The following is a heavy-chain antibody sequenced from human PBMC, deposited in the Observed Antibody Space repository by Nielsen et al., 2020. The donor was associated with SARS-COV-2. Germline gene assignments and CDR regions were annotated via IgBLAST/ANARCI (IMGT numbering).Heavy chain of an antibody. J-gene: IGHJ4*02. D-gene: IGHD5-18*01. Sequence: LSCAVYGGSFSGYYWSWIRQPPGKGLEWIGEINHSGSTNYNPSLKSRVTISVDTSKNQFSLKLSSVTAADTAVYYCARASGYSWGQGTLVTVSS. CDR3: ARASGYS. V-gene: IGHV4-34*01. CDR2: INHSGST. CDR1: GGSFSGYY.